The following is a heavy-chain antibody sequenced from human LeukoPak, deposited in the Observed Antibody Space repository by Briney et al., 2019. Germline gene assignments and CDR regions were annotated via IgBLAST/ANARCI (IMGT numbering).Heavy chain of an antibody. CDR2: FYYSGST. CDR3: AREKRRGYYDILTCPYYFDY. J-gene: IGHJ4*02. D-gene: IGHD3-9*01. V-gene: IGHV4-59*01. Sequence: PSETLSLTCTVSGGSITSYYWSWIRRPPGKGLEWIGYFYYSGSTNYNPSLKSRVTISVDTSKNQFSLKLSSVTAADTAVYYCAREKRRGYYDILTCPYYFDYWGQGTLVTVSS. CDR1: GGSITSYY.